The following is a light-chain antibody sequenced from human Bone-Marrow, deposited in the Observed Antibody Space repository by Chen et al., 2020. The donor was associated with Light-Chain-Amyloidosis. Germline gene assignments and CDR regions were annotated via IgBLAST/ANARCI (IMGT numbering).Light chain of an antibody. J-gene: IGLJ2*01. V-gene: IGLV3-25*03. CDR1: DLPKKY. CDR3: QSADSSGTYEVI. CDR2: RDT. Sequence: SYELTQPPSVSVSPGQTARITCSGDDLPKKYAYWYQQKPGQAPVLVIHRDTERPSGISERFSGSSSGTTATLTISGVQAEDEADYPCQSADSSGTYEVIFGGGTKLTVL.